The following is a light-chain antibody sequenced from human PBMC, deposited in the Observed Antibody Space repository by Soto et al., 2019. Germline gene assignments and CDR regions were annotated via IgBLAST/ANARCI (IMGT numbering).Light chain of an antibody. CDR3: TSYTTSNTRQTV. Sequence: QSVLTQPASVSGSPGQSITISCTGTSSDVGGYNYVSWYQQHPGKAPKFMIYDVSNRPSGVSKRFSGSKSGNTASLTISGLQAEDEADYYCTSYTTSNTRQTVFGTGTKVTV. CDR1: SSDVGGYNY. V-gene: IGLV2-14*01. CDR2: DVS. J-gene: IGLJ1*01.